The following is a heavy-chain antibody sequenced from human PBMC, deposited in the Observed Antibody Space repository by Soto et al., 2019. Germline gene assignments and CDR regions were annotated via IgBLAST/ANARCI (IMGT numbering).Heavy chain of an antibody. CDR3: ATGGDSSGEFYSYGMDV. J-gene: IGHJ6*02. Sequence: QVQLVQSGDEVKKPGASAKVSCKASGYSFTVHYMHWVRQAPGQGFEWMGVINPAGGSTSYAQRFQGRVTMTRDTSTSTASMELSSLRSEDTAVYFCATGGDSSGEFYSYGMDVWGQGTTVTVSS. CDR2: INPAGGST. CDR1: GYSFTVHY. V-gene: IGHV1-46*01. D-gene: IGHD2-15*01.